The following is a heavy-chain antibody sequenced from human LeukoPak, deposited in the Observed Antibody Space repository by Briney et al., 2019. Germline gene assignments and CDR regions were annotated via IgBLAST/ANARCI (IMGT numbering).Heavy chain of an antibody. V-gene: IGHV1-69*13. D-gene: IGHD3-10*01. J-gene: IGHJ4*02. CDR2: IIPIFGTA. Sequence: SVKVSCKASGGTFSSYAISWVRQAPGQGLEWMGGIIPIFGTANYAQKFQGRVTITADESTSTAYMELSSLRSEDTAVYYCARDTNYYGSGSYQSFDYWGLGTLVTVSS. CDR1: GGTFSSYA. CDR3: ARDTNYYGSGSYQSFDY.